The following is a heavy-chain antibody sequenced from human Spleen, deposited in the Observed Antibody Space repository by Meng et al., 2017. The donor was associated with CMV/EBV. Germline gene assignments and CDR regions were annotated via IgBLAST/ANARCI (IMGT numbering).Heavy chain of an antibody. J-gene: IGHJ6*02. Sequence: ASVKVSCKAFGYTFSGHYIHWVRQATGQGLEWMGWMNPNSGNRGYAQKFQGRVTITRNTSISTAYMELSSLRSEDTAVYYCARGTVPVIYGMDVWGQGTTVTVSS. CDR2: MNPNSGNR. CDR3: ARGTVPVIYGMDV. CDR1: GYTFSGHY. D-gene: IGHD2-2*01. V-gene: IGHV1-8*03.